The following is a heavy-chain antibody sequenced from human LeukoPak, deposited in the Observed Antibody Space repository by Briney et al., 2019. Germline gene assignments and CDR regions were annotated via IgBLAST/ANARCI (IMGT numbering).Heavy chain of an antibody. CDR1: GGSFSGYY. Sequence: SETLSLTCAVYGGSFSGYYWSWIRQPPGKGLEWIGSIYHSGSTYYNPSLKSRVTISVDTSKNQFSLKLSSVTAADTAVYYCARDPVNQRTPFDYWGQGTLVTVSS. V-gene: IGHV4-34*01. CDR2: IYHSGST. CDR3: ARDPVNQRTPFDY. J-gene: IGHJ4*02. D-gene: IGHD1-14*01.